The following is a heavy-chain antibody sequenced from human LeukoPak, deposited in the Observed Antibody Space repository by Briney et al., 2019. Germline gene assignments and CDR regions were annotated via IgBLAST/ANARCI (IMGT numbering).Heavy chain of an antibody. CDR3: ARDPYSSTWSYGMDV. J-gene: IGHJ6*02. CDR2: IKQDGSEE. D-gene: IGHD6-6*01. Sequence: GGSLGDFRAASGFTFSSYWMSWVRQAPGKGLEWVANIKQDGSEEVYVDSVKGRFTISRDNAKNSLFLQMNTLRAEDTAVYYCARDPYSSTWSYGMDVWGQGTTVTVSS. CDR1: GFTFSSYW. V-gene: IGHV3-7*05.